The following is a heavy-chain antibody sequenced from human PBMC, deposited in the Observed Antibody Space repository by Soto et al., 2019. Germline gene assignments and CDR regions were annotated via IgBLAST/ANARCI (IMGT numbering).Heavy chain of an antibody. V-gene: IGHV5-51*01. CDR3: ARDERDGYNFYYGVDV. CDR2: IYPGDSDT. CDR1: GYSFTSYW. Sequence: GESLKISCKGSGYSFTSYWIGWVRQMPGKGLEWMGIIYPGDSDTRYSPSFQGQVTISADKSISTAYLQWSSLKASDTAMYYCARDERDGYNFYYGVDVWGQGTTVTVSS. D-gene: IGHD5-12*01. J-gene: IGHJ6*02.